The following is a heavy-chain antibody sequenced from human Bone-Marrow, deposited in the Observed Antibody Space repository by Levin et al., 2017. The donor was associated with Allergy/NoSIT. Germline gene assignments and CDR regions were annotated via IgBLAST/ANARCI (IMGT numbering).Heavy chain of an antibody. CDR1: NGSISSSIYY. D-gene: IGHD3-16*02. V-gene: IGHV4-39*01. Sequence: SETLSLTCTVSNGSISSSIYYWGWIRQPPGKGLEYVGSIYYSGDTFYNPSLRSRVTISVDTSKNQFSLKLSSVTAADTAVYYCARPLVHEDYIWGSYRGDHDYFDYWGQGAPVTVSS. J-gene: IGHJ4*02. CDR3: ARPLVHEDYIWGSYRGDHDYFDY. CDR2: IYYSGDT.